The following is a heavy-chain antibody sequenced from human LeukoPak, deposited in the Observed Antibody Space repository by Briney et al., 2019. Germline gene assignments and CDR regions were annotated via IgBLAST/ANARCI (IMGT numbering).Heavy chain of an antibody. J-gene: IGHJ5*02. CDR2: ISSSGSTI. Sequence: GGSLRLSCAASGFTFSDYYMSWIRQVPGKGLEWVSYISSSGSTIYYADSVKGRFTISRDNAKNSLYLQMNSLRAEDTAVYYCARDRFYYDSSENWFDPWGQGTLVTVSS. D-gene: IGHD3-22*01. V-gene: IGHV3-11*04. CDR3: ARDRFYYDSSENWFDP. CDR1: GFTFSDYY.